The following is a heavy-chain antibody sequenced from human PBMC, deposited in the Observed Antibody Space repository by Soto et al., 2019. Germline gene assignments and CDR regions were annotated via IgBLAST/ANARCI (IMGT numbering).Heavy chain of an antibody. CDR3: ARDTGYSDSSCYYLDAFDI. CDR2: ISSRSSYI. CDR1: GFTFSSYS. J-gene: IGHJ3*02. V-gene: IGHV3-21*01. Sequence: GGSLRLSCAASGFTFSSYSMNWVRQAPGKGLEWVSSISSRSSYIYYADSVKGRFTISRDNAKNSLYLQMNSLRAEDTAVYYCARDTGYSDSSCYYLDAFDIWGQGTMVTVAS. D-gene: IGHD3-22*01.